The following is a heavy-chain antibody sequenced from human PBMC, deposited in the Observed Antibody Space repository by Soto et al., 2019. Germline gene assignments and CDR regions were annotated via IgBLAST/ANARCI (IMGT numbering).Heavy chain of an antibody. V-gene: IGHV3-30*18. Sequence: GGSLRLSCAASGFTFSSYGMHWVRQAPGKGLEWVAVISYDGSNKYYADSVKGRFTISRDNSKNTLYLQMNSLRAEDTAVYYCAKASYGDYHYLSGYWGQGTLVTVS. CDR3: AKASYGDYHYLSGY. D-gene: IGHD4-17*01. CDR1: GFTFSSYG. J-gene: IGHJ4*02. CDR2: ISYDGSNK.